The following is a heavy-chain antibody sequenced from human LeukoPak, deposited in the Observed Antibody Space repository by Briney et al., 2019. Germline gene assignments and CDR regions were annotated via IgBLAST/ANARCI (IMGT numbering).Heavy chain of an antibody. CDR3: ARDCSGGSCYYNMDY. D-gene: IGHD2-15*01. CDR2: INPNSGGT. CDR1: GYTFTGYY. V-gene: IGHV1-2*02. Sequence: ASVEVSCKASGYTFTGYYMHWVRQAPGQGLEWMGWINPNSGGTNYAQKFQGRVTMTRDTSISTAYMELSRLRSDDTAVYYCARDCSGGSCYYNMDYWGQGTLVTVSS. J-gene: IGHJ4*02.